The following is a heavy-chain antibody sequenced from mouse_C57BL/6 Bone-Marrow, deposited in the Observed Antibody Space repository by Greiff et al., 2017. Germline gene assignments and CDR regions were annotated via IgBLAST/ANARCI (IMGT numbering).Heavy chain of an antibody. J-gene: IGHJ2*01. Sequence: EVMLVESGGGLVKPGGSLKLSCAASGFTFSDYGMHWVRQAPEKGLEWVAYISSGSSTIYYADTVKGRFTISRDNAKNTLFLQMTSRRSEDTAMYYCARDALVYFDYWGQGTTLTVSS. CDR1: GFTFSDYG. CDR2: ISSGSSTI. V-gene: IGHV5-17*01. CDR3: ARDALVYFDY.